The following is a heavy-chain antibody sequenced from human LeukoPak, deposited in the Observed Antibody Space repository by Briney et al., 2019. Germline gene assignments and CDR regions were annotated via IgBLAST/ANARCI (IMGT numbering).Heavy chain of an antibody. CDR1: GFTFSKFW. V-gene: IGHV3-7*01. J-gene: IGHJ4*02. Sequence: GGSLRLFCAASGFTFSKFWMSWVRQGPGKGLEWVANIKPDGREKYYVDSVKGRFTISRDNAKNSLYLQMNSLRAEDTAVYYCASSQWASVAHNYWGQGTLVTVSS. D-gene: IGHD2-8*01. CDR3: ASSQWASVAHNY. CDR2: IKPDGREK.